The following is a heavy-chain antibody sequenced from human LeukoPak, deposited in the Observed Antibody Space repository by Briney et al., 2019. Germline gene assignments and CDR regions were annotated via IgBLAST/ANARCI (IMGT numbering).Heavy chain of an antibody. CDR1: GFTFSSYA. D-gene: IGHD1/OR15-1a*01. Sequence: AGGSLRLSCAASGFTFSSYAMSWVRQAPGKGLERVSVISASGDNTYYADSVKGRFTISRDNSKNTLSLQMNRLRAEDTAVYYCAKGNWYKLEVFDYWGQGTLVTVSS. CDR3: AKGNWYKLEVFDY. J-gene: IGHJ4*02. CDR2: ISASGDNT. V-gene: IGHV3-23*01.